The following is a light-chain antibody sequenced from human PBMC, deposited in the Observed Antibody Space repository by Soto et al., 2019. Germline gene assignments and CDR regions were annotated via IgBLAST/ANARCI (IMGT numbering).Light chain of an antibody. Sequence: EIVLTHYPGTVSLSPGERATLSCRASQSVSSSYLAWYQQKPGQAPRLLIYRASSRATGIPDRFSGSGSGTDFTLTISRLEPEDFAVYYCQQYGSSRAFGQGTKVDIK. CDR1: QSVSSSY. CDR3: QQYGSSRA. V-gene: IGKV3-20*01. J-gene: IGKJ1*01. CDR2: RAS.